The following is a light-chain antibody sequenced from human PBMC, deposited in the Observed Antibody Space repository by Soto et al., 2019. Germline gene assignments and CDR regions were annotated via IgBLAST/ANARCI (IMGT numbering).Light chain of an antibody. CDR2: DAY. CDR1: QSVSSK. V-gene: IGKV3-15*01. CDR3: QQYNKWPPDGT. Sequence: EIVMTQSPATLSVSPGERATLSCRASQSVSSKLAWYQHRPGQAPRLLIYDAYTRATGIPAKFSCSGSGTEFTLTIRSLQSADFAVYSCQQYNKWPPDGTFDQGTKMESK. J-gene: IGKJ1*01.